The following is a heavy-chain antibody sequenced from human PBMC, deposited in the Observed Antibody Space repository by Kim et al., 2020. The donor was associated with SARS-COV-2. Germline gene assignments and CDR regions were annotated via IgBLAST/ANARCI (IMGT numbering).Heavy chain of an antibody. J-gene: IGHJ4*02. CDR1: GGSIRSGGKF. V-gene: IGHV4-31*03. Sequence: TLSLTCSVSGGSIRSGGKFWTWIRQHPAKGLESIGYISYSGNSHYSPSLRSRVSISLQTSENQFSLELTSVTAADTAVYYCARGQPLDYWRQEILVTV. CDR2: ISYSGNS. D-gene: IGHD2-2*01. CDR3: ARGQPLDY.